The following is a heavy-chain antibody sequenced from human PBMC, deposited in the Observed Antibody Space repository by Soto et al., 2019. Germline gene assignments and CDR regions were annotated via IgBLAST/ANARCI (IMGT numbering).Heavy chain of an antibody. J-gene: IGHJ6*02. D-gene: IGHD5-18*01. V-gene: IGHV3-7*03. Sequence: LRLSCAASGFTFSSYWMSWVRQAPGKGLEWVANIKQDGSEKYYVDSVKGRFTISRDNAKNSLCLQMNSLRAEDTAVYYCARDTAMVPSWYYYGMDVWGQGTTVTVSS. CDR1: GFTFSSYW. CDR2: IKQDGSEK. CDR3: ARDTAMVPSWYYYGMDV.